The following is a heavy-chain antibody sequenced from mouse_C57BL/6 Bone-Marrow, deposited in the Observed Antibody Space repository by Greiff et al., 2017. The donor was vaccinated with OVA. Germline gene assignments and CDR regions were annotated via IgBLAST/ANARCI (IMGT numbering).Heavy chain of an antibody. Sequence: EVKLVESGGGLVQPGGSLSLSCAASGFTFTDYYMSWVRQPPGKALEWLGFIRNKANGYTTEYSASVKGRFTISRDNSQSILYLQMNALRAEDSATYDCARYRTAQATGYAMDYWGQGTSVTVSS. CDR2: IRNKANGYTT. CDR3: ARYRTAQATGYAMDY. D-gene: IGHD3-2*02. J-gene: IGHJ4*01. V-gene: IGHV7-3*01. CDR1: GFTFTDYY.